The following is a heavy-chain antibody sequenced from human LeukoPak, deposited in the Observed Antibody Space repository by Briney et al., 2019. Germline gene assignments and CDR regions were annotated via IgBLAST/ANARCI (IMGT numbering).Heavy chain of an antibody. V-gene: IGHV4-39*07. CDR2: IYYSGST. D-gene: IGHD3-10*01. CDR3: AREANYYGSGSYFEGTFDY. J-gene: IGHJ4*02. Sequence: SETLSLTCTVSGGPISSSSYYWGWIRQPPGKGLEWIGSIYYSGSTYYNPSLKSRVTISVDTSKNQFSLKLSSVTAADTAVYYCAREANYYGSGSYFEGTFDYWGQGSLVTVSS. CDR1: GGPISSSSYY.